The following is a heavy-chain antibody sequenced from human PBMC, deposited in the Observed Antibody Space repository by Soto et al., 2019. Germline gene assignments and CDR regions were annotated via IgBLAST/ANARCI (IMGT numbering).Heavy chain of an antibody. V-gene: IGHV2-26*01. J-gene: IGHJ5*02. CDR1: GFSLNNPMMG. CDR3: ARRRGDIWTIDP. Sequence: QVTLKESGPVLLKPTETLTLTCTVSGFSLNNPMMGVTWIRQPPGKALEWLAHIFSSDEKSYSTSLKNRLTISQDTSKTQVVLTLTNVDPVDTATYFCARRRGDIWTIDPWGQGTLVTVSS. D-gene: IGHD3-9*01. CDR2: IFSSDEK.